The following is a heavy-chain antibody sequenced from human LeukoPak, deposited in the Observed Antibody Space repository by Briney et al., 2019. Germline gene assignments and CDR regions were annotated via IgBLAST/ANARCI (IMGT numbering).Heavy chain of an antibody. V-gene: IGHV4-59*08. D-gene: IGHD3-22*01. J-gene: IGHJ4*02. CDR3: ARLQRFYDSTLTDYFVY. Sequence: SETLSLTCTVSGGSISSYYWSWIRHPPGKGLEWIGYSYYSGSTNYNHSLKSRVTISVDTSKNQFSLKLSSVTAADTAVYYCARLQRFYDSTLTDYFVYWGQGTLVSVSS. CDR2: SYYSGST. CDR1: GGSISSYY.